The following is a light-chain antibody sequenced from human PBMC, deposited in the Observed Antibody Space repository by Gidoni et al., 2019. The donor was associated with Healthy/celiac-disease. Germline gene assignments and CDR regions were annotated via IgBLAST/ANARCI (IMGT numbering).Light chain of an antibody. J-gene: IGKJ1*01. CDR3: QQYGSSPPWT. Sequence: DIVFTQSPVTLSLSPGERATLSCRASQSVSSSYLAWYQQKPGQAPRLLIYGASSRATGIPDRVSGSGSGTDFTRTISRREPEDFAVYYCQQYGSSPPWTFGQGTKVEIK. V-gene: IGKV3-20*01. CDR2: GAS. CDR1: QSVSSSY.